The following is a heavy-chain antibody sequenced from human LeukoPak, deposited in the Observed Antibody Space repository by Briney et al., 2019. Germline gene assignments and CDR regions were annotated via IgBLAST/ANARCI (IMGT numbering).Heavy chain of an antibody. V-gene: IGHV3-30*14. Sequence: PGRSLRLSCAASGFTFSSYAMHWVRQAPGKGLEWVAVISYDGSNKYYADSVKGRFTISRDNSKNTLYLQMNSLRAEDTAVYYCARDHYGSGSYRYYMDVWGKGTTVTVSS. CDR1: GFTFSSYA. CDR2: ISYDGSNK. J-gene: IGHJ6*03. D-gene: IGHD3-10*01. CDR3: ARDHYGSGSYRYYMDV.